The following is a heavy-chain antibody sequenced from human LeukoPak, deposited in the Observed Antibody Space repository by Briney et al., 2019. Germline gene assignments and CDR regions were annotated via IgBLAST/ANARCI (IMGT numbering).Heavy chain of an antibody. CDR1: GFTFSRFT. V-gene: IGHV3-21*01. J-gene: IGHJ4*02. CDR3: AKGDGSGSYRWAYFDY. D-gene: IGHD3-10*01. CDR2: ISGSSTYI. Sequence: GGSLRLSCAASGFTFSRFTSNWVRQAPGKGLEWVSSISGSSTYIYYADSVKGRFTISRDNSNNTLYLQMSSLRAEDTAVYYCAKGDGSGSYRWAYFDYWGQGTLVTVSS.